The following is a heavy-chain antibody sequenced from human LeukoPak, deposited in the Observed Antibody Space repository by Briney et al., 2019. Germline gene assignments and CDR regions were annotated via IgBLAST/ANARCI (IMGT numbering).Heavy chain of an antibody. Sequence: GRSLRLSCTTSGFTFGDYVVNWVRQAPGKGLEWVGFIRSKPYGGTTEYAASVKGRFTISRDDSKSIAYLQMKSLQTEDTAVYFCTRIRMQKPLVYWGQGTLVTVSS. CDR2: IRSKPYGGTT. CDR3: TRIRMQKPLVY. J-gene: IGHJ4*02. V-gene: IGHV3-49*04. CDR1: GFTFGDYV. D-gene: IGHD2-8*01.